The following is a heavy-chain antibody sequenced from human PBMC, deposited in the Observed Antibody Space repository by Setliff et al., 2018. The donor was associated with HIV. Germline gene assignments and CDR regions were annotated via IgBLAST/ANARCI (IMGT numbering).Heavy chain of an antibody. CDR1: GGTFSSYA. D-gene: IGHD2-21*02. V-gene: IGHV1-69*13. Sequence: SVKVSCKASGGTFSSYAISWVRQAPGQGLEWMGGIVPIFGTTKSAQKFQGRVTITADESTSTAYMELNGLRSEDTAVYYCARGVGYCAGDCYSTYYYDYMDVWGKGTTVTVTS. CDR2: IVPIFGTT. J-gene: IGHJ6*03. CDR3: ARGVGYCAGDCYSTYYYDYMDV.